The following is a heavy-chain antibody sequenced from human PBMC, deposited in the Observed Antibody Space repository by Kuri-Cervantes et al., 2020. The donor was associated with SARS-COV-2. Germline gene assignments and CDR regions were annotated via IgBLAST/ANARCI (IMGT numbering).Heavy chain of an antibody. CDR1: GFTFSSYD. Sequence: GESLKISCAACGFTFSSYDMHWVRQATGKGLEWVSAIGTAGDTYYPGSVKGRFTISRDNSKYMLFLQMNSLRPEDTALYYCAKDYYPHVVLHITNPLDHWGQGALVTVSS. CDR2: IGTAGDT. CDR3: AKDYYPHVVLHITNPLDH. V-gene: IGHV3-13*01. D-gene: IGHD2-21*01. J-gene: IGHJ1*01.